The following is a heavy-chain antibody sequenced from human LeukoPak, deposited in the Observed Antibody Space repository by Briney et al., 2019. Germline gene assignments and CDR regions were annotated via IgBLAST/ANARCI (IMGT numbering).Heavy chain of an antibody. CDR2: IWYDGSNK. CDR1: GFTFSSYG. D-gene: IGHD1-26*01. J-gene: IGHJ5*02. Sequence: GGSLRLSCAASGFTFSSYGMHWVRQAPGKGLEWVAVIWYDGSNKYYADSVKGRFTISRDNSKNTLYLQMNSLRAEDTAVYYCARVAIVGATRGWFDPWGQGTLVTVSS. V-gene: IGHV3-33*01. CDR3: ARVAIVGATRGWFDP.